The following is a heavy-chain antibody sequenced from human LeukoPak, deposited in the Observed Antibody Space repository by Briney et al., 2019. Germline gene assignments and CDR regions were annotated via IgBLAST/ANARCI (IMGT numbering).Heavy chain of an antibody. Sequence: PGGSLRLSCAASGFTFSIYAMSWVRQAPGKGLEWVSSISGSGGSTYYADSVKGRFTISRDNSKNTLYLQMNSLRAEDTAVYYCAKDLRNSLYSGTYYFDYWGQGTLVTVSS. CDR2: ISGSGGST. CDR3: AKDLRNSLYSGTYYFDY. CDR1: GFTFSIYA. D-gene: IGHD1-26*01. V-gene: IGHV3-23*01. J-gene: IGHJ4*02.